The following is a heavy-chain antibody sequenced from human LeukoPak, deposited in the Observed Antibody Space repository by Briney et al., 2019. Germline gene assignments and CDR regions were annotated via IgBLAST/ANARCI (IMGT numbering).Heavy chain of an antibody. J-gene: IGHJ4*02. V-gene: IGHV1-2*02. CDR3: ARNSVVPAAISGTGGFDY. CDR2: INPNNGGT. Sequence: ASVKVSCKASGYTFTDYYIHWVRQAPGQGLEWMGWINPNNGGTHYAQEFQGRVTMTRDTSISTAYMELSRLRSDDTAVYYCARNSVVPAAISGTGGFDYWGQGTLVTVSS. D-gene: IGHD2-2*01. CDR1: GYTFTDYY.